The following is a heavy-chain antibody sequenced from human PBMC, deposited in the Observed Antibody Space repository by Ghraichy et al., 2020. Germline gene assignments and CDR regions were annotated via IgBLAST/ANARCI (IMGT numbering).Heavy chain of an antibody. Sequence: KVSCKASGFTFSDSALQWVRQARGQRLEWIGWIVVGRGNTNYAQKFRERVTITRDMSTSTAYMELSSLRSEDTAVYYCAAGRLLRGVDKYYYMDVWGKGTTVTVSS. CDR2: IVVGRGNT. CDR3: AAGRLLRGVDKYYYMDV. J-gene: IGHJ6*03. CDR1: GFTFSDSA. D-gene: IGHD2-21*02. V-gene: IGHV1-58*01.